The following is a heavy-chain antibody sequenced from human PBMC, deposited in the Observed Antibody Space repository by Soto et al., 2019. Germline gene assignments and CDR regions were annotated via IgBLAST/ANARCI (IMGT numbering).Heavy chain of an antibody. J-gene: IGHJ6*02. Sequence: QVQLVQSGAEVKKPGASVKVSCKASGYTFTSYGISWVRQAPGQGLEWMGWISAYNGNTNYAQKLQGRVTMTTDTSTSTAYMELRSLRSDDTAVYYCTGAIIKGVDYYGMDVWGQGTTVTVSS. CDR2: ISAYNGNT. CDR3: TGAIIKGVDYYGMDV. CDR1: GYTFTSYG. D-gene: IGHD2-2*01. V-gene: IGHV1-18*01.